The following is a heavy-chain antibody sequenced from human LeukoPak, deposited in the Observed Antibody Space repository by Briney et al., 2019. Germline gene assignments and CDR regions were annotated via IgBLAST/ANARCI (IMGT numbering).Heavy chain of an antibody. CDR3: ARVWRGDAFDI. J-gene: IGHJ3*02. Sequence: PSETLSLTCTVSGGSISSYYWSWIRQPPGKGLEWIGYMFYSGSTNYNPSLKSRVTISVDTSKNQFSLKLSSVTAADTAVYYCARVWRGDAFDIWGQGTMVTVSS. CDR2: MFYSGST. D-gene: IGHD2-21*01. CDR1: GGSISSYY. V-gene: IGHV4-59*01.